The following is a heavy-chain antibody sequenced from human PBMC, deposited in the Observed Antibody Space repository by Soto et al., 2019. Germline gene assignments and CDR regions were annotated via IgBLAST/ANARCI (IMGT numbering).Heavy chain of an antibody. CDR3: ARRPIRFGAQYYYYDMDV. V-gene: IGHV3-72*01. D-gene: IGHD3-10*01. J-gene: IGHJ6*04. Sequence: EVQLVESGGGLVQPGGSLRLSCAASGFTFSVHYMDWVRQAPGKGLEWVGRTRNKANSYTTDYAASVKGRFTISRDESKYSLYLQMNSLKTEDTAVYYCARRPIRFGAQYYYYDMDVWAEGTTVAVSS. CDR1: GFTFSVHY. CDR2: TRNKANSYTT.